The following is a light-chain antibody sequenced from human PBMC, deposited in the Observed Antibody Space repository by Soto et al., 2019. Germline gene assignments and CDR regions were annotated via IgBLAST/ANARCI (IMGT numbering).Light chain of an antibody. CDR3: HQYNHWLTWS. CDR2: QTS. V-gene: IGKV3D-15*01. Sequence: EIVLTQSPATLSSFPGDRVTLSCRASQYINTRLAWYQHRPGQAPRLLLYQTSIRAAGIPARFSCSGSGADFTLTISSLQSEDFAVYYCHQYNHWLTWSFGQGTKVDIK. J-gene: IGKJ1*01. CDR1: QYINTR.